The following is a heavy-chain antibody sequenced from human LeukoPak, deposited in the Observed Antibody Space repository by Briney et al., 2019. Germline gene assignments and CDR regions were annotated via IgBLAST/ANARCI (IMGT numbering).Heavy chain of an antibody. J-gene: IGHJ6*02. CDR3: ARGGGLDV. CDR1: GVTFSSYW. D-gene: IGHD3-16*01. Sequence: GGSLRLSCAASGVTFSSYWMNWARQAPGKGLEWVASINHNGNVNYYVDSVKGRFTVSRDNAKNSLYLQMSNLRAEDTAVYFCARGGGLDVWGQGATVTVSS. V-gene: IGHV3-7*03. CDR2: INHNGNVN.